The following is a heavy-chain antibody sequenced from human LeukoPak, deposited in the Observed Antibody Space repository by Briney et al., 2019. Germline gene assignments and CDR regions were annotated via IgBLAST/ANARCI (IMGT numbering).Heavy chain of an antibody. V-gene: IGHV4-4*07. CDR1: GGSISSYY. CDR2: IYTSGST. CDR3: ARDVNYCSSTSCQYNWFYP. Sequence: SETLSLTCTVSGGSISSYYWSWIRQPAGKGLEWIGRIYTSGSTNYNPSLKSRVTISVDTSKNQFSLKLSSVTAADTAVYYCARDVNYCSSTSCQYNWFYPWGQGTLVTVSS. J-gene: IGHJ5*02. D-gene: IGHD2-2*01.